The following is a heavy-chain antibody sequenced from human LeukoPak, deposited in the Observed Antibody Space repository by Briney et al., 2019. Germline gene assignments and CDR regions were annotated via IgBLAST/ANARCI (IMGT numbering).Heavy chain of an antibody. CDR3: ARLGQDSSGYYYGAKVGFDY. CDR1: DGSISSYS. CDR2: IYNTGST. D-gene: IGHD3-22*01. J-gene: IGHJ4*02. Sequence: PSETLSLTCTVSDGSISSYSWSWVRQPPGRGLEWIGYIYNTGSTTYNPSLKSRVTISLDTSKNQFSLKLSSVTAADTAVYYCARLGQDSSGYYYGAKVGFDYWGQGTLVTVSS. V-gene: IGHV4-59*12.